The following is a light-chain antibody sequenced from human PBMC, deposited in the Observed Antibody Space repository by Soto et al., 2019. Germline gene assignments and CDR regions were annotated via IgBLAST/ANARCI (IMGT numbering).Light chain of an antibody. V-gene: IGKV3-11*01. J-gene: IGKJ4*01. CDR3: HQRGAWPLT. Sequence: ITLTQSPGTLSLSPGERATLSCRASQSVTNSLAWFQQKPGQAPRLLMYDASKRPSGVPARFSGSGSGTDFPLTISSLEPEDFAVYYCHQRGAWPLTFGGGTTVEI. CDR2: DAS. CDR1: QSVTNS.